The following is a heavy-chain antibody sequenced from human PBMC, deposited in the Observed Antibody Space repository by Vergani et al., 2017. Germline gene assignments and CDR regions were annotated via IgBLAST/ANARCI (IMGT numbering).Heavy chain of an antibody. CDR3: TKCSRGYTGYFFDY. CDR1: GFSFPGYA. V-gene: IGHV3-23*01. Sequence: EVQLLESGGGLVQPGGSLRLSCEASGFSFPGYAMSWVRQAPGKGLEWVSSVNGSSATPYYADSVKGRFIISRDNSKNTLHLQMNSLRADDTAVYYCTKCSRGYTGYFFDYWGQGTLATVSS. J-gene: IGHJ4*02. CDR2: VNGSSATP. D-gene: IGHD5-12*01.